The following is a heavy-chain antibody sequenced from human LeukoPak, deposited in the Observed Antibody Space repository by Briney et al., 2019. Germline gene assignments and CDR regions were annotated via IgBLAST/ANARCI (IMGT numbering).Heavy chain of an antibody. CDR2: IYYSGST. CDR1: GGSISSYY. V-gene: IGHV4-59*01. J-gene: IGHJ3*02. Sequence: SETLSLTCTVSGGSISSYYWSWIRQPPGKGLEWIGYIYYSGSTNYYPSLKSRVTISVDTSKNQFSLKLSSVTAADTAVYYCARDRFIGGLAIDIWGQGTMVTVSS. D-gene: IGHD3-16*01. CDR3: ARDRFIGGLAIDI.